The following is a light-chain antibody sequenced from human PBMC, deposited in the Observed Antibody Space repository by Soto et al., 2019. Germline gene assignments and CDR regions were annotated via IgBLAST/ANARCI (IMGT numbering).Light chain of an antibody. CDR3: QQSYSTPRA. Sequence: DIHMTQSPSSLSASVGDRVTITCRASQIISSYLNWYQQKPGKAPKLLVYAASSLQSGVPSRFGGSGSGTDFTLTISSLQPEDFATYYCQQSYSTPRAFGQGTKVEIK. CDR2: AAS. CDR1: QIISSY. V-gene: IGKV1-39*01. J-gene: IGKJ1*01.